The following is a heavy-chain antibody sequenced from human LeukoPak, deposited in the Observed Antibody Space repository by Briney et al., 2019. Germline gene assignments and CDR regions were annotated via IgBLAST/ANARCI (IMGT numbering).Heavy chain of an antibody. CDR2: IYYSGST. CDR3: ARGEQWLVRNWFDP. CDR1: GGSISSYY. D-gene: IGHD6-19*01. Sequence: PSETLSLTCTVSGGSISSYYWSWTRQPPGKGLEWIGYIYYSGSTNYNPSLKSRVTISVDTSKNQFSLKLSSVTAADTAVYYCARGEQWLVRNWFDPWGQGTLVTVSS. J-gene: IGHJ5*02. V-gene: IGHV4-59*08.